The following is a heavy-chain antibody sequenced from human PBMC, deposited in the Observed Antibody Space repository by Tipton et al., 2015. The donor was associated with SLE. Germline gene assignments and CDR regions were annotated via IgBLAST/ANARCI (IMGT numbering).Heavy chain of an antibody. CDR3: ARLYCTNGVCFPGY. D-gene: IGHD2-8*01. J-gene: IGHJ4*02. Sequence: TLSLTCTVSGGSISSYYWSWIRQPPGKGLEWIGYIYYSGSTNYNPSPKSRVTISVDTSKNQFSLKLSSVTAADTAVYYCARLYCTNGVCFPGYWGQGTLVTVSS. V-gene: IGHV4-59*01. CDR2: IYYSGST. CDR1: GGSISSYY.